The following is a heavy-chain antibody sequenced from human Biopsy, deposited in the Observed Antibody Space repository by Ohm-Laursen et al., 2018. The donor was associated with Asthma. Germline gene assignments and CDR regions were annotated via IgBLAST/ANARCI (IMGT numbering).Heavy chain of an antibody. D-gene: IGHD5-18*01. CDR3: ARGQGRGIQLWSLDP. J-gene: IGHJ5*02. V-gene: IGHV4-59*01. CDR2: IHNSGNT. CDR1: GVSISSDY. Sequence: SETLSRTCTVSGVSISSDYWSCLRPSPGKGLEWIVYIHNSGNTNYNPSLKSRVTISLDTSKNHFSLRLSFVIAADTAVYFCARGQGRGIQLWSLDPWGQGILVTVSS.